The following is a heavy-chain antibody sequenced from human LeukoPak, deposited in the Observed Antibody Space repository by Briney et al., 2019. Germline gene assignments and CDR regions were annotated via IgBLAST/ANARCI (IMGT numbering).Heavy chain of an antibody. J-gene: IGHJ4*02. D-gene: IGHD3-10*01. CDR2: INHSGST. V-gene: IGHV4-34*01. CDR3: ANSGGARGY. Sequence: PSETLSLTCAVYGGSFSGYYWSWIRQPPGKGLEWIGEINHSGSTNYNPSLKSRVTISVDTSKNQFSLELSSVTAADTAVYYCANSGGARGYWGQGTLVTVSS. CDR1: GGSFSGYY.